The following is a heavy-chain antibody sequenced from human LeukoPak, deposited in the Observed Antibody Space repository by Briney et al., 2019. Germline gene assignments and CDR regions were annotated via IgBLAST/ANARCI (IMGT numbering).Heavy chain of an antibody. D-gene: IGHD5-12*01. CDR2: INSDGSSR. CDR1: GFSFSSYW. V-gene: IGHV3-74*01. CDR3: ARDVDESAGYFDF. J-gene: IGHJ4*02. Sequence: PGGSLRLSCEASGFSFSSYWMHWVRQAPGKGLVWVSRINSDGSSRSYADSVKGRFTISRDNAKNTLYLQMNSLRAEDTAVYYCARDVDESAGYFDFWGQGTLVTVSS.